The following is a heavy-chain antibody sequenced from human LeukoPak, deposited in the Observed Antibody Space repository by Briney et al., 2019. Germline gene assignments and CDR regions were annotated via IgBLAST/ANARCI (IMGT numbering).Heavy chain of an antibody. CDR1: GGTFSSYA. D-gene: IGHD1-26*01. V-gene: IGHV1-69*05. J-gene: IGHJ4*02. CDR3: ARVPDSRWELWGPFDY. CDR2: IIPIFGTA. Sequence: ASVKVSCKASGGTFSSYAISWVRQAPGQGLEWMGGIIPIFGTANYAQKFQGRVTITTDESTSTAYMELSSLRSEDTAVYCCARVPDSRWELWGPFDYWGQGTLVTVSS.